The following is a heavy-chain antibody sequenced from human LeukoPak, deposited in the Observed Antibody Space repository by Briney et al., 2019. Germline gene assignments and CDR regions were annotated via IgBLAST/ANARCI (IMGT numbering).Heavy chain of an antibody. CDR1: GGSISSYY. CDR2: IYYSGSI. Sequence: SETLSLTCTVSGGSISSYYWSWIRQPPGKGLEWIGYIYYSGSINYNPSLKSRVTISVDTSKNQFSLKLSSVTAADTAVYYCARHYDSSSYWYYFDYWGQGTLVTVPS. V-gene: IGHV4-59*08. CDR3: ARHYDSSSYWYYFDY. J-gene: IGHJ4*02. D-gene: IGHD3-22*01.